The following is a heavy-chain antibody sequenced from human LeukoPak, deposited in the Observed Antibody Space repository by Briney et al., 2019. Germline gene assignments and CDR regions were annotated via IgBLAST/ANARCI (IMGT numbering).Heavy chain of an antibody. Sequence: PAGGSLRLSCAASGFSFSTSPMSWVRQAPGKGLEWISYITSSGATLYYSDSVKGRFTISRDNVQSAVFLQMNTLRVEDTAVYYCVRDQIWLLPHYFDSWGQGTLVTVSS. J-gene: IGHJ4*02. CDR2: ITSSGATL. D-gene: IGHD5-24*01. CDR1: GFSFSTSP. V-gene: IGHV3-48*04. CDR3: VRDQIWLLPHYFDS.